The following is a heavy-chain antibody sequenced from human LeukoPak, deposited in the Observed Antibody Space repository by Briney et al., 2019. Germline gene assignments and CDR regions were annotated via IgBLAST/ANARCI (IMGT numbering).Heavy chain of an antibody. Sequence: PSETLSLTCTVSGGSISSYYWSWIRQPPGKGLEWIGYIYYSGSTNYNPSLKSRVTISVDTSKNQFSLKLSSVTAADTAVYYCARQKSSSWYLDAFDIWGQGTMVTVSS. J-gene: IGHJ3*02. CDR2: IYYSGST. V-gene: IGHV4-59*08. CDR3: ARQKSSSWYLDAFDI. D-gene: IGHD6-13*01. CDR1: GGSISSYY.